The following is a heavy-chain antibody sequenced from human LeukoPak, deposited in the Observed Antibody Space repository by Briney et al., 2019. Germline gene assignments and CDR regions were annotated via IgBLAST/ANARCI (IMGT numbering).Heavy chain of an antibody. CDR2: ISAYNGNA. Sequence: ASVKVSCKASGYTFTSYGISWVRQAPGQGLEWMGWISAYNGNANYAQKLQGRVTMTTDTSTSTAYMELRSLRSDDTAVYYCARVPTWGSSVPFDYWGQGTLVTVSS. V-gene: IGHV1-18*01. CDR3: ARVPTWGSSVPFDY. D-gene: IGHD7-27*01. CDR1: GYTFTSYG. J-gene: IGHJ4*02.